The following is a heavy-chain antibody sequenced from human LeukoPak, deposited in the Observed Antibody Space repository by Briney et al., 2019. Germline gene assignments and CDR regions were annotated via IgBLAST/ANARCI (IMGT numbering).Heavy chain of an antibody. CDR1: AFTLSSYG. CDR3: SRVGGTNVFDI. D-gene: IGHD1-26*01. V-gene: IGHV3-30*03. CDR2: ISYDGSDK. Sequence: SLRPSSAPSAFTLSSYGMPWVPEAPGKGLEWVALISYDGSDKDYAASVKGRFTTSRDNSKNTLCLQMGSLRVEDMAVCYCSRVGGTNVFDIWGQGTMVTVSS. J-gene: IGHJ3*02.